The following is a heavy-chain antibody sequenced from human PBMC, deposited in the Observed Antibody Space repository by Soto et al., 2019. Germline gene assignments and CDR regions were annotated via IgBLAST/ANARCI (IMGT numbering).Heavy chain of an antibody. J-gene: IGHJ5*02. Sequence: QVQLQESGPGLVKPSGTLSLTCAVSGGSISSSNWWSWVRQPPGKGLEWIGEIYHSGSTNYNPALKSRVTLSVDKSKNPFSLEPSSVAGADPGVEYRARFGDYNWFDPWGQGNLVTVSP. CDR3: ARFGDYNWFDP. D-gene: IGHD4-17*01. CDR1: GGSISSSNW. V-gene: IGHV4-4*02. CDR2: IYHSGST.